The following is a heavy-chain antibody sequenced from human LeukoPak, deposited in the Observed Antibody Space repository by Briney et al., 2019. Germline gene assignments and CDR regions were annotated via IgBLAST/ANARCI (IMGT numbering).Heavy chain of an antibody. V-gene: IGHV1-69*06. CDR3: ARSRFLEWLLPNDAFDI. Sequence: ASVKVSCKASGGTFSSYAISWVRQAPGQGLEWMGRIIPIFGTANYAQKFQGRVTITADKSTSTAYMELSSLRSEDTAVYYCARSRFLEWLLPNDAFDIWGQGTMVTVSS. CDR2: IIPIFGTA. CDR1: GGTFSSYA. D-gene: IGHD3-3*01. J-gene: IGHJ3*02.